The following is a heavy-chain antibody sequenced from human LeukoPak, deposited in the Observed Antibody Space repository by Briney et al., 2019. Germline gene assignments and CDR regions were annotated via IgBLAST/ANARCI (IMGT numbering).Heavy chain of an antibody. D-gene: IGHD3-22*01. V-gene: IGHV4-59*08. J-gene: IGHJ3*02. CDR1: GGSISSYY. CDR2: IYYSGST. Sequence: PSETLSLTCTVSGGSISSYYWSWIRQPPGKGLEWMGYIYYSGSTTYNPSLKSRVTISADTSKNQFSLKLSSVTAADTAVYYCARRSHYYDSSGYYFKVSHDAFDIWGQGTMVTVSS. CDR3: ARRSHYYDSSGYYFKVSHDAFDI.